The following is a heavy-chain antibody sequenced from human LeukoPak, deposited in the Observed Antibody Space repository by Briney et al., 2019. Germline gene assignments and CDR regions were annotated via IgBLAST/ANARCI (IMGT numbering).Heavy chain of an antibody. J-gene: IGHJ5*02. D-gene: IGHD1-26*01. V-gene: IGHV1-69*05. Sequence: GSSVKVSCKASGGTFSSYAISWVRQAPGQGLEWMGGIIPIFGTANYAQKFQGRVTITTDESTSTAYMELSSLRSEDTAVYYCAESGGIVGAPGWFDPWGQGTLVTVSS. CDR2: IIPIFGTA. CDR3: AESGGIVGAPGWFDP. CDR1: GGTFSSYA.